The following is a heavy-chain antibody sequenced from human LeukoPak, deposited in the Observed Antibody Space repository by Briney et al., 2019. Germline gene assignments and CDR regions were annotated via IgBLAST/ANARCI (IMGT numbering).Heavy chain of an antibody. D-gene: IGHD2-2*01. Sequence: GGSLRLSCAASGFTFSSYAMHWVRRAPGKGLEWVAVISYDGSNKYYADSVKGRFTISRDNSKNTLYLQMNSLRAEDTAVYYCASELARDIVVVPAASDAFDIWGQGTIVTVSS. CDR3: ASELARDIVVVPAASDAFDI. V-gene: IGHV3-30-3*01. CDR1: GFTFSSYA. J-gene: IGHJ3*02. CDR2: ISYDGSNK.